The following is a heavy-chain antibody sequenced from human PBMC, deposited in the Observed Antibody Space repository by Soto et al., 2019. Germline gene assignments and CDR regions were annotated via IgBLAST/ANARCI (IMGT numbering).Heavy chain of an antibody. J-gene: IGHJ4*02. V-gene: IGHV4-4*02. CDR3: ARLNTPSSGWYSFDY. Sequence: SETLSLTCAVSGGSISSSNWWSWVRQPPGKGLEWIGEIYHSGSTNCNPSLKSRATISVDKSKNQFSLKLSSVTAADTAIYYCARLNTPSSGWYSFDYWGQGTLVTVS. D-gene: IGHD6-13*01. CDR2: IYHSGST. CDR1: GGSISSSNW.